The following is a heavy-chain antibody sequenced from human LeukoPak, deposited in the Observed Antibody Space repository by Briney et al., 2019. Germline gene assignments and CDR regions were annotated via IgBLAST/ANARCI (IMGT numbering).Heavy chain of an antibody. CDR1: GYRFTSYW. CDR2: IYPDDSDT. CDR3: ARHRYSTNGVCSTNYYYYMDV. J-gene: IGHJ6*03. D-gene: IGHD2-8*01. V-gene: IGHV5-51*01. Sequence: GESLKISCKGSGYRFTSYWIGWVRQMPGKGLEWMGIIYPDDSDTRYSPSFEGQVIISVDKSISTVYLQWSSLKAPDTPAYSFARHRYSTNGVCSTNYYYYMDVWGKGTTVTVSS.